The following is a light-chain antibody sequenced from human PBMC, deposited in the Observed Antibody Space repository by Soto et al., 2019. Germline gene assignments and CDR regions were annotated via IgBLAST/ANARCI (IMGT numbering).Light chain of an antibody. CDR1: STDVGGYNY. V-gene: IGLV2-8*01. CDR2: EVS. CDR3: SSYAGSNNRGV. Sequence: QSVLTQPPSASGSPGQSVTISCTGTSTDVGGYNYISWYQHHPGKGPKLIIYEVSERPSGVPDRFSGSKSGNTASLTVSGLQAEDEVDYYCSSYAGSNNRGVFGSGTKVTVL. J-gene: IGLJ1*01.